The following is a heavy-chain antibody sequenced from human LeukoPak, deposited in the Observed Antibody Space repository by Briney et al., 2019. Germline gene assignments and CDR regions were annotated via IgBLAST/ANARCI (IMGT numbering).Heavy chain of an antibody. CDR1: GFTFDDYA. CDR2: ITGNGGGT. V-gene: IGHV3-43*02. CDR3: AKDRDTTGYEH. J-gene: IGHJ1*01. D-gene: IGHD1-1*01. Sequence: PGGSLRLSCVASGFTFDDYAMHWVRQAPGKGLEWVSFITGNGGGTYYADSVKGRFTISRDNSKNSLSLQMNGLRNEDTALYYCAKDRDTTGYEHWGQGTLVIASS.